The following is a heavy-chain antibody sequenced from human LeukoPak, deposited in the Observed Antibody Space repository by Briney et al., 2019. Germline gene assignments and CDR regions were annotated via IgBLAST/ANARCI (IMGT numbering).Heavy chain of an antibody. J-gene: IGHJ4*02. V-gene: IGHV3-23*01. Sequence: GGSLRLSCAASGFTFSSYAMSWVRQAPGKGLEWVSAISGSGGSTYYADSVKGRFTISRDNSKNTLYLQMNSLRAEDTAVYYCAKDLGSVVTPPSLDYWGQGTLVTVSS. CDR1: GFTFSSYA. D-gene: IGHD4-23*01. CDR3: AKDLGSVVTPPSLDY. CDR2: ISGSGGST.